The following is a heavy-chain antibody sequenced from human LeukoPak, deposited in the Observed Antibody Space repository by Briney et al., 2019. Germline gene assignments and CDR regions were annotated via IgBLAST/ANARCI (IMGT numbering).Heavy chain of an antibody. CDR1: GYTFTGYF. CDR2: ISSYNGNT. Sequence: VSVKVSCKASGYTFTGYFMHWVRQAPGQGLEWMGWISSYNGNTNYAQKFQGRVNMTTDTSTSTAYMELRSLRSDDTAVYYCARALFSSSWPNFDYWGQGTLVTVSS. J-gene: IGHJ4*02. V-gene: IGHV1-18*04. D-gene: IGHD6-13*01. CDR3: ARALFSSSWPNFDY.